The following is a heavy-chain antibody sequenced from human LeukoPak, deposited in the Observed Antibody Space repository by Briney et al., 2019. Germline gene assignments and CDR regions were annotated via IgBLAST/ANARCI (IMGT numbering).Heavy chain of an antibody. V-gene: IGHV3-11*04. Sequence: GGSLRLSCAASEFTFNDYYMSWIRQAPGKGLEWVSYISSGGSTIYYADSVKGRFTISRDNAKNSLYLQMNSLRAEDTAVYYCARDLTNYYDSSGYWDYWGQGTLVTVSS. J-gene: IGHJ4*02. CDR3: ARDLTNYYDSSGYWDY. CDR1: EFTFNDYY. D-gene: IGHD3-22*01. CDR2: ISSGGSTI.